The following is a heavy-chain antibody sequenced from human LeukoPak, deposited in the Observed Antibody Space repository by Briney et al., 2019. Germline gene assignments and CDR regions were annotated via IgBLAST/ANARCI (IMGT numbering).Heavy chain of an antibody. Sequence: ASVTVSCKASGYIFTSYDFSWVRQAPGQGLEWMGRINPNSGGTNYAQKFQGRVTMTRDTSISTAYMELSRLRSDDTAVYYCARDPYYYDSSGYLPIWGQGTMVTVSS. D-gene: IGHD3-22*01. J-gene: IGHJ3*02. CDR2: INPNSGGT. CDR3: ARDPYYYDSSGYLPI. V-gene: IGHV1-2*06. CDR1: GYIFTSYD.